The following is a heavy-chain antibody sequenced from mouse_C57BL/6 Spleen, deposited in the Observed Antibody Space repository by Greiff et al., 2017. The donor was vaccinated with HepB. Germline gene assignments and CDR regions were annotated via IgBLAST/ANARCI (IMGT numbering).Heavy chain of an antibody. CDR1: GYTFTSYG. D-gene: IGHD1-1*01. Sequence: VQLQQSGAELVRPGSSVKMSCKTSGYTFTSYGINWVKQRPGQGLEWIGYIYIGNGYTEYNEKFKGKATLTSDTSSSTAYMQLSSLTSEDSAIYFCARSKPSYYYGSSYYFDYWGQGTTLTVSS. J-gene: IGHJ2*01. V-gene: IGHV1-58*01. CDR2: IYIGNGYT. CDR3: ARSKPSYYYGSSYYFDY.